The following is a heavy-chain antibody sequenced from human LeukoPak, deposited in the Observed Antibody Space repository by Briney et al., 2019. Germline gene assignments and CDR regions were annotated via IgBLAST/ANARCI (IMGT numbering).Heavy chain of an antibody. V-gene: IGHV3-30*18. J-gene: IGHJ5*02. CDR1: GITFRSYG. D-gene: IGHD4-17*01. CDR2: ISYDGSHK. CDR3: AKGGRGDTVTSIVGLNWFDP. Sequence: GRSLRLSCAASGITFRSYGMHWVRQAPGKGLEWVSVISYDGSHKYYADSVKGRFSISRDNSKNTLYLQMNSLRADDTAVYYCAKGGRGDTVTSIVGLNWFDPWGEGTLVSVSS.